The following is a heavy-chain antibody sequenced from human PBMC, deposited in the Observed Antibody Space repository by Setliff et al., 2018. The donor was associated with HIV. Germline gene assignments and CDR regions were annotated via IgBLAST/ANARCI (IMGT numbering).Heavy chain of an antibody. D-gene: IGHD2-21*01. CDR3: AKHFLLWSNAFHI. CDR2: ICTDDSNT. Sequence: PGGSLRLSCAASGFTFSSFAMTWVRQAPGKGLEWVSIICTDDSNTYYAESVKGRFTISRDNSKNTLYLQMNSLRAEDTAVYYCAKHFLLWSNAFHIWGQGTMVTVSS. J-gene: IGHJ3*02. V-gene: IGHV3-23*03. CDR1: GFTFSSFA.